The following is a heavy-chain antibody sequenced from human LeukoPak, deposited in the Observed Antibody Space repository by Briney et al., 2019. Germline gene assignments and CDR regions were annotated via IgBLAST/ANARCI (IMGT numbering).Heavy chain of an antibody. V-gene: IGHV5-10-1*01. J-gene: IGHJ4*02. Sequence: HGESLKISCKGSGYSFTSYWISWVRQMPGKGLEWMGRIDPSDSYTNYSPSFQGHVTISADQSISTAYLQWSSLKASDTAMYYCATYYYDSSGYYEGVDYWGQGTLVTVSS. CDR1: GYSFTSYW. D-gene: IGHD3-22*01. CDR2: IDPSDSYT. CDR3: ATYYYDSSGYYEGVDY.